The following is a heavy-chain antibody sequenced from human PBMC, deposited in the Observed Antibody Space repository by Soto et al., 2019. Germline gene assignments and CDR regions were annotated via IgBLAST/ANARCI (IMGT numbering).Heavy chain of an antibody. CDR1: GYTFTSYY. CDR2: INPSGGST. CDR3: ARDGAQYGSGSYYYYYGMDV. D-gene: IGHD3-10*01. V-gene: IGHV1-46*01. Sequence: ASVKVSCKASGYTFTSYYMHWVRQAPGQGLEWMGIINPSGGSTSYAQKFQGRVTMTRDTSTSTVYMELSSLRSEDTAVYYCARDGAQYGSGSYYYYYGMDVWGQGTTVTVSS. J-gene: IGHJ6*02.